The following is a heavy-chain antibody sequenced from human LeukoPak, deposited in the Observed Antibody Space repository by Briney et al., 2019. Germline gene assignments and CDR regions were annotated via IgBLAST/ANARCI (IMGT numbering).Heavy chain of an antibody. CDR2: IYYSGST. V-gene: IGHV4-39*07. CDR3: ARGEWLGAFDI. Sequence: SETLSLTCTVSGGSISSSGYYWGWIRQPPGKGLEWIGSIYYSGSTYYNPSLKSRVTISVDTSKNQFSLKLSSVTAADTAVYYCARGEWLGAFDIWGQGTMVTVSS. D-gene: IGHD3-3*01. CDR1: GGSISSSGYY. J-gene: IGHJ3*02.